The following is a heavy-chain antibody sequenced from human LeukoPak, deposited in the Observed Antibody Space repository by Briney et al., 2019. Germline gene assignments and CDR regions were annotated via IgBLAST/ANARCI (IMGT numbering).Heavy chain of an antibody. CDR3: ARGRLYYYYGMDV. CDR2: INHSGST. Sequence: SETLSLTCAVYGGSFSGYYWSWIRQPPGKGLEWIGEINHSGSTNYNPSLKSRVTISVDTSKNQFSLKLSSVTAADTAVYYCARGRLYYYYGMDVWGQGTTVTVSS. J-gene: IGHJ6*02. V-gene: IGHV4-34*01. CDR1: GGSFSGYY.